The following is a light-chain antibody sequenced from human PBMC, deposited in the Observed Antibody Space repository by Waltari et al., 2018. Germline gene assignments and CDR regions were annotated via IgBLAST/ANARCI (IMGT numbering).Light chain of an antibody. CDR1: KLPMHY. V-gene: IGLV3-25*03. CDR2: RDK. J-gene: IGLJ2*01. CDR3: QSSDSSVTFAV. Sequence: SPDLTQPPSVSVSPGQTAPIPCFGDKLPMHYVTWYQQRPGQVPVMLIYRDKERPSGIPERFSGSTSGTRATLTIRGAQAEDEAHYYCQSSDSSVTFAVFGGGTKLTVL.